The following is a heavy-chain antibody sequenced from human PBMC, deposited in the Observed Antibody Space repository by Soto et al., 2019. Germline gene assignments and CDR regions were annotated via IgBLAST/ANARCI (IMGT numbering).Heavy chain of an antibody. CDR1: GFTFTSSA. D-gene: IGHD3-9*01. V-gene: IGHV1-58*01. CDR2: IVVGSGNT. Sequence: SVKVSCKASGFTFTSSAVQWVRQARGQRLEWIGWIVVGSGNTNYAQKFQERVTITRDMSTSTAYMELSSLRSEDTAVYYCTRSGQYVVLSGYVYFYYGMDVCSQGTMVIVSS. J-gene: IGHJ6*02. CDR3: TRSGQYVVLSGYVYFYYGMDV.